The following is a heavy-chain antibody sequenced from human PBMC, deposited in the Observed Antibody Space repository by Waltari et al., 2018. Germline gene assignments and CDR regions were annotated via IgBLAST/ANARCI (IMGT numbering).Heavy chain of an antibody. CDR2: ISSSSSYI. CDR3: ARVYSSGWYTDY. J-gene: IGHJ4*02. CDR1: GFTFSSYW. V-gene: IGHV3-21*01. Sequence: EVQLVESGGGLVQPGGSLRLSCAASGFTFSSYWMSWVRQAPGKGLEWVSSISSSSSYIYYADSVKGRFTISRDNAKNSLYLQMNSLRAEDTAVYYCARVYSSGWYTDYWGQGTLVTVSS. D-gene: IGHD6-19*01.